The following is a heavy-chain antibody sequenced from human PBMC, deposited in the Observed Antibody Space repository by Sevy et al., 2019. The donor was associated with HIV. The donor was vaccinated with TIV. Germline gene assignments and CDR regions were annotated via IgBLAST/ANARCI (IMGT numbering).Heavy chain of an antibody. CDR1: EFTVSKYS. Sequence: GGSLRLSCAASEFTVSKYSMSWVRQPPGKGLEWVSTLSFGCGELNYADSVKGRLTISRDNSKSSVHLQMNNLRPEDTAVYYCAREGCTKPHDYWGQGTLVTVSS. V-gene: IGHV3-23*01. CDR2: LSFGCGEL. CDR3: AREGCTKPHDY. D-gene: IGHD2-8*01. J-gene: IGHJ4*02.